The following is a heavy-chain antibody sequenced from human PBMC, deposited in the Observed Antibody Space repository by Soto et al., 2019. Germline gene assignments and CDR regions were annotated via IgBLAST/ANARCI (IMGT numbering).Heavy chain of an antibody. CDR1: GFTFSSYA. CDR3: AKDRRSSSWYRIAVGMDV. D-gene: IGHD6-13*01. V-gene: IGHV3-23*01. Sequence: GGSLRLSCAASGFTFSSYAMSWVRQAPGKGLEWVSAISGSGGSTYYADSVKGRFTISRDNSKNTLYLQMNSLRAEDTAVYYCAKDRRSSSWYRIAVGMDVWGQGTTVTVSS. CDR2: ISGSGGST. J-gene: IGHJ6*02.